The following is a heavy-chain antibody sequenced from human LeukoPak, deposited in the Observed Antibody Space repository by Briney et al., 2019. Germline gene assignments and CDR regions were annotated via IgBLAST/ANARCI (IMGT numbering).Heavy chain of an antibody. V-gene: IGHV3-23*01. CDR1: GFPFSTYA. J-gene: IGHJ4*02. CDR3: VRSLDY. CDR2: ITGSGGFT. Sequence: PERSLRLSCAASGFPFSTYAMNWVRQAPGKGLEWVSVITGSGGFTQYADSVKGRFTISRDNSKNTVYLQMNSLRVEDTALYYCVRSLDYWGQGTLVTVSS.